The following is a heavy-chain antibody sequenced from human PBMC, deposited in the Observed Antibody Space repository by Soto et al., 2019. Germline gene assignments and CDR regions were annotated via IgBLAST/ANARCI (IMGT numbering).Heavy chain of an antibody. J-gene: IGHJ4*02. D-gene: IGHD3-10*01. V-gene: IGHV3-11*01. CDR3: ARDHYYGSGSYYTDFDY. Sequence: PGGSLRLSCAASGFTFSDYYMSWIRQAPGKGLEWVSYISSSGSTIYYADSVKGRFTISRDNAKNSLYLQMNSLRAEDTAVYYCARDHYYGSGSYYTDFDYWGQGTLVTVSS. CDR2: ISSSGSTI. CDR1: GFTFSDYY.